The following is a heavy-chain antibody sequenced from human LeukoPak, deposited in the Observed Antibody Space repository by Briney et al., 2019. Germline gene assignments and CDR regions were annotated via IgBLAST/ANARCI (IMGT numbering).Heavy chain of an antibody. J-gene: IGHJ4*02. D-gene: IGHD1-26*01. CDR1: GFTFRNYY. Sequence: RGSLRLSCAACGFTFRNYYMTWIRQAPGKGLEWVSYISASGDTIYYGDSVRGRFTISRDNAKNSLYLDMNTLKAEDTAVYYCARDPSWEILSYFDYWGQGTLVTVSS. CDR2: ISASGDTI. V-gene: IGHV3-11*04. CDR3: ARDPSWEILSYFDY.